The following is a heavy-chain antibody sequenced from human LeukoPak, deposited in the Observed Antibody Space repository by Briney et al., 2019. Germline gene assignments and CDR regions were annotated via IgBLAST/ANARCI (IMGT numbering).Heavy chain of an antibody. CDR3: ARPGSPHAFGI. D-gene: IGHD3-10*01. V-gene: IGHV4-39*01. J-gene: IGHJ3*02. CDR2: IHYSGIT. Sequence: SETLSLTCTVSGDSISGTAYYWGWIRQPPGKGLEWIASIHYSGITFYNPSLKSRVTISVETSKNQVSLRLNSVTAADTAVYYCARPGSPHAFGIWGQGTMVTVSS. CDR1: GDSISGTAYY.